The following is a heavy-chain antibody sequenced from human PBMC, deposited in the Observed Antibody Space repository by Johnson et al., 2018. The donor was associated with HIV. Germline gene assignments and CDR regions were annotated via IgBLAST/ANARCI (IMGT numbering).Heavy chain of an antibody. J-gene: IGHJ3*02. D-gene: IGHD5-24*01. CDR1: GFTFDYYG. V-gene: IGHV3-7*03. CDR2: IKQDGSEK. CDR3: AKGGMATIEGVAFDI. Sequence: VQLVESGGGVVRPGGSLRLSCAASGFTFDYYGMSWVRQAPGKGLEWVASIKQDGSEKYYVDSVKGRFTISRDNAKKSLYLQMNSLRVEDTAVYYCAKGGMATIEGVAFDIWGQGTMVTVSS.